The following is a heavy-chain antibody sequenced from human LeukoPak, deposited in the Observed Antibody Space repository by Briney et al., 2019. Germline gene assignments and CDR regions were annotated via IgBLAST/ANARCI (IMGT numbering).Heavy chain of an antibody. V-gene: IGHV4-59*01. D-gene: IGHD6-13*01. CDR1: GRSINTYY. J-gene: IGHJ4*02. CDR3: ARLLHPQSTSWFIDY. CDR2: IYYSGGT. Sequence: PSETLSLTCSVSGRSINTYYWTWIRQPPGKGLEWLGYIYYSGGTNYNPSLKSRVTILVDTSKNQFSLKLSSVTAADTAVYYCARLLHPQSTSWFIDYWGQGALVTVSS.